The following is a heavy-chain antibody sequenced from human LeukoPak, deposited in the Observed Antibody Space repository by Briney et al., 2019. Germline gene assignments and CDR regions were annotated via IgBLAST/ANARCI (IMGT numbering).Heavy chain of an antibody. CDR2: ILEDGSIQ. CDR3: ARDSGYYGSGSPSYMDV. J-gene: IGHJ6*03. D-gene: IGHD3-10*01. V-gene: IGHV3-30*04. CDR1: GFTFSNYI. Sequence: GGSLRLSCAASGFTFSNYIMHWVRQAPGKGLDWVAVILEDGSIQYYADSVKGRFTISRDNSKNTLYLQMNSLRAEDTAVYYCARDSGYYGSGSPSYMDVWGKGTTVTVSS.